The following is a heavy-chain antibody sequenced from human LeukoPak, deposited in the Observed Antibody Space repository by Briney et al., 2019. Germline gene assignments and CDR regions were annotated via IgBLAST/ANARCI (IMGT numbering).Heavy chain of an antibody. Sequence: GGSLRLSCAASGFTFDDYGMSWVRHAPGKGLESVSSINWSDGNTGYADSVKGRFTISRDNAKNSLYLQMNSLRVEDTALYYCARDGGEYRFLEWLSPPYMDVWGKGTTVTVSS. D-gene: IGHD3-3*01. J-gene: IGHJ6*03. CDR2: INWSDGNT. CDR1: GFTFDDYG. V-gene: IGHV3-20*04. CDR3: ARDGGEYRFLEWLSPPYMDV.